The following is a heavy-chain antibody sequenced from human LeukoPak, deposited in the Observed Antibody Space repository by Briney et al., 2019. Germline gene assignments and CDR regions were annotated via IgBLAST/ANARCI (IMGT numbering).Heavy chain of an antibody. J-gene: IGHJ4*02. Sequence: SQKGSCKASGGTFSSYAISWVRQAPGHGLEWMGRIIPILGIANYAQKFQGRVTINADKSTSTAYMEVSSLRSEDTAVYYCARHASRGYSGSYFDYWGQGTLVTVSS. CDR1: GGTFSSYA. V-gene: IGHV1-69*04. D-gene: IGHD1-26*01. CDR2: IIPILGIA. CDR3: ARHASRGYSGSYFDY.